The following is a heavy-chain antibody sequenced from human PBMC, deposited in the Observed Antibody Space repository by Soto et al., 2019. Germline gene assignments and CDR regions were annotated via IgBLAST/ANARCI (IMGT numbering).Heavy chain of an antibody. CDR2: VFFMGNT. CDR1: GGSVTSASSY. J-gene: IGHJ4*02. V-gene: IGHV4-39*01. D-gene: IGHD6-25*01. Sequence: SETLSLTCSVYGGSVTSASSYRRCVRQAPGKHPQWIGDVFFMGNTWYNADLTASLTISADTSNDQFSPRLSSVSAADTAFYFCVRLPSRIAAASHGRSNYLDTWGTGTLGTVSS. CDR3: VRLPSRIAAASHGRSNYLDT.